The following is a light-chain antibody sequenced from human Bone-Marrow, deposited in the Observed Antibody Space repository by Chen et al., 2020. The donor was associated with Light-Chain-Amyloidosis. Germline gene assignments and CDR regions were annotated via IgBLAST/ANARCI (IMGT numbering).Light chain of an antibody. CDR2: EDD. J-gene: IGLJ3*02. Sequence: NFMLTQPHSVSESPGKTVIIPCTRSSGSIATNYVQGYQQRPGSSPTTVIYEDDQRPSGVPDRFSGSIDRSYNSASLTISGLKTEDEADYYCQSYQGSSQGVFGGGTKLTVL. CDR3: QSYQGSSQGV. V-gene: IGLV6-57*01. CDR1: SGSIATNY.